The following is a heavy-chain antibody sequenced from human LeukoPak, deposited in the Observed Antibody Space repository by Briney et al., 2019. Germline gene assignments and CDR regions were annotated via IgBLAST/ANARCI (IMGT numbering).Heavy chain of an antibody. CDR1: GFTFSSYS. Sequence: GGSLRLSCAASGFTFSSYSMNWVRQAPGKGMEWVSYISSSSSTIYYADSVKGRFTISRDNAKNSLYLQMNSLRAEDTAVYYCAREPYGDYYYWYFDLWGRGTLVTVSS. CDR2: ISSSSSTI. D-gene: IGHD4-17*01. CDR3: AREPYGDYYYWYFDL. V-gene: IGHV3-48*01. J-gene: IGHJ2*01.